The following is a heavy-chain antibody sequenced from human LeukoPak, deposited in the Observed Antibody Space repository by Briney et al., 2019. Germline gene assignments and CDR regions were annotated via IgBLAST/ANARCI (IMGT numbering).Heavy chain of an antibody. V-gene: IGHV1-8*01. Sequence: ASVKVSCKASGYTLASYDINWVRQATGQGLEWMGWMNPNSGTTGYAQKFQGRITLTRDTSISTAYMELSSLTSDDTAVYYCARDYGGNSGWFDPWGQGTLVTVSS. J-gene: IGHJ5*02. D-gene: IGHD4-23*01. CDR2: MNPNSGTT. CDR3: ARDYGGNSGWFDP. CDR1: GYTLASYD.